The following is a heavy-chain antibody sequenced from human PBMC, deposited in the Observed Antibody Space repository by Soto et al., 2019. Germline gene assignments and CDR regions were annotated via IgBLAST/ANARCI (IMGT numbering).Heavy chain of an antibody. CDR3: ARDADASGWYHYGMDV. CDR2: IKQDGSEK. Sequence: GGSLRLSCAASGFTLSSYWMNWVRQAPGKGLEWVANIKQDGSEKYYVDSVKGRFIISRDNAKNSLYLQMNSLRAEDTAVYYCARDADASGWYHYGMDVWGQGTIVTVSS. V-gene: IGHV3-7*01. D-gene: IGHD6-19*01. CDR1: GFTLSSYW. J-gene: IGHJ6*02.